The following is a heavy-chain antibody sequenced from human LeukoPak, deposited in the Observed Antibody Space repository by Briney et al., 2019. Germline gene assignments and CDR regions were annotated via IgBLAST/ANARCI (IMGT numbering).Heavy chain of an antibody. J-gene: IGHJ4*02. CDR3: ARADWDTAMIDY. Sequence: GGSLRLSCAASGFTVSSNDMSWVRQAPGKGLECISVIYSGGSTDYADSVKGRFTISRDNAKNSLYLQMNSLRAEDTAVYYCARADWDTAMIDYWGQGTLVTVSS. D-gene: IGHD5-18*01. CDR2: IYSGGST. CDR1: GFTVSSND. V-gene: IGHV3-53*01.